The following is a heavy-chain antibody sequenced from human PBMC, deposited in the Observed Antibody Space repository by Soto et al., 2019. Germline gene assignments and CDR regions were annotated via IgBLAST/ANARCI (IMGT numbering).Heavy chain of an antibody. D-gene: IGHD3-22*01. V-gene: IGHV5-10-1*01. Sequence: LKISCKGSGYSFAVYWITWVRQKPGKGLEWMGRIDPSDSQTYYSPSFRGHVTISVTKSITTVFLQWSSLRASDTAMYYCARQIYDSDTGPNFQYYFDSWGKGTPVTVSS. CDR2: IDPSDSQT. CDR3: ARQIYDSDTGPNFQYYFDS. CDR1: GYSFAVYW. J-gene: IGHJ4*02.